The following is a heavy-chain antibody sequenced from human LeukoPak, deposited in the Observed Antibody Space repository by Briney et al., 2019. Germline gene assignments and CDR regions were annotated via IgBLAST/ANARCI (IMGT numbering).Heavy chain of an antibody. V-gene: IGHV3-7*01. CDR1: GFTVSSNY. CDR2: IKQDGSEK. CDR3: ARASGQWGKYYFDY. J-gene: IGHJ4*02. D-gene: IGHD3-16*01. Sequence: SGGPLRLSCAASGFTVSSNYMSWVRLAPGKGLEWVANIKQDGSEKYYADSVKGRFTISRDNAKNSLYLQMNSLRAEDTAVYYCARASGQWGKYYFDYWGQGTLVTVSS.